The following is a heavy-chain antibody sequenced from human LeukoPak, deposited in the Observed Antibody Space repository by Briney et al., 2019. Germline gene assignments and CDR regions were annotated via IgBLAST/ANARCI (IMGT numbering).Heavy chain of an antibody. J-gene: IGHJ6*02. V-gene: IGHV3-43*02. D-gene: IGHD3-9*01. CDR2: ISGDGGST. Sequence: GGSLRLSCAASGFTFDDYAMHWVRQAPGKGLEWVSLISGDGGSTYYADSVKGRFTISRDNSKNSLYLQMNSLRTEDTALYYCAKDISRYFVWLLDTYYYYGMDVWGQGTTVTVSS. CDR3: AKDISRYFVWLLDTYYYYGMDV. CDR1: GFTFDDYA.